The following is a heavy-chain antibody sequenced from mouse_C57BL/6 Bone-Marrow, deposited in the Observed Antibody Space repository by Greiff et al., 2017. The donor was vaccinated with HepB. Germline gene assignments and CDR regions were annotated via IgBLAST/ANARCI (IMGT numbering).Heavy chain of an antibody. CDR2: FHPYNDDT. V-gene: IGHV1-47*01. CDR3: ARGGYYGSSYAMDY. D-gene: IGHD1-1*01. CDR1: GYTFTTYP. J-gene: IGHJ4*01. Sequence: VQLVESGAELVKPGASVKMSCKASGYTFTTYPIEWMKQNHGKSLEWIGNFHPYNDDTNYNEKFKSKATLTVDTSSSTAYKQLSSLTSEDSAVYYCARGGYYGSSYAMDYWGQGTSVTVSS.